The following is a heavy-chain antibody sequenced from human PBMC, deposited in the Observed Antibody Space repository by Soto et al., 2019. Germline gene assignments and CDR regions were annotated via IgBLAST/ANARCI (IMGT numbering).Heavy chain of an antibody. V-gene: IGHV4-4*07. Sequence: QERLQESGPGLVKPSETLSLTCSVSGGFVRTYYWSWLRHPAGKGLEWIGRIYGGGSTKFNPSLKSRVTMSVDTSKNVFSLKLTSVPAADTATYYCARLRGHYYDSVAYDPPWLDLWGQGTLVTVSS. D-gene: IGHD3-22*01. J-gene: IGHJ5*02. CDR2: IYGGGST. CDR3: ARLRGHYYDSVAYDPPWLDL. CDR1: GGFVRTYY.